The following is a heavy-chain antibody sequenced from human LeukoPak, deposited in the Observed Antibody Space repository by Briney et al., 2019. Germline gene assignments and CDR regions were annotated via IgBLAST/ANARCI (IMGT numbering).Heavy chain of an antibody. CDR3: ARGGSSSPLDD. CDR2: IYYSGST. CDR1: GGSISSSY. J-gene: IGHJ4*02. V-gene: IGHV4-59*01. Sequence: SETLSLTCTVSGGSISSSYWRWIRQPPGKGLEWIGYIYYSGSTYYSPSLRSRVTMSVDTSKNEFSLKMNSVTAADTAVYYCARGGSSSPLDDWGQGTLVTVSS. D-gene: IGHD6-6*01.